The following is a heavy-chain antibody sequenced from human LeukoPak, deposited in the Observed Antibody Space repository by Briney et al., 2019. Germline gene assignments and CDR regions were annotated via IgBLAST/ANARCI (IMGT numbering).Heavy chain of an antibody. V-gene: IGHV1-2*06. CDR2: FNPNSGGT. CDR3: ARVRSYYYDSSGYPRQYFDY. CDR1: GYTFTGYY. D-gene: IGHD3-22*01. J-gene: IGHJ4*02. Sequence: ASVKVSCKASGYTFTGYYMHWVRQAPGQGLEWMGRFNPNSGGTNYAQKFQGRVTMTRDTSISTAYMELSRLRSDDTAVYYCARVRSYYYDSSGYPRQYFDYWGQGTLVTVSS.